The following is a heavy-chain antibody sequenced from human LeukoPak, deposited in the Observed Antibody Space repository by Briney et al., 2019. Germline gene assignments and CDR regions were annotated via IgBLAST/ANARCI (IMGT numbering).Heavy chain of an antibody. J-gene: IGHJ4*02. D-gene: IGHD3-22*01. CDR1: GGSMSTYY. CDR3: ARDGYYDSSGKGFDY. V-gene: IGHV4-59*06. Sequence: SETLSLTCTVSGGSMSTYYWTWIRQPPGKGLEWIGYIYYSGSTYYNPSLKSRVTISVDTSKNQFSLKLSSVTAADTAVYYCARDGYYDSSGKGFDYWGQGTLVNVSS. CDR2: IYYSGST.